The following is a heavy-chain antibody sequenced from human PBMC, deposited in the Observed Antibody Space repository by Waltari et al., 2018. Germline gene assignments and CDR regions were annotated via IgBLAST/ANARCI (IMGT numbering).Heavy chain of an antibody. Sequence: QMQLQQSGPGLVKPSESLSLTCAVSGDSMSGGDLWNWVRQAPGKGLEWIGQSHRSGRTNYNPSLASRVTVSIDTSNKQFALKMTSPTAADTAIYYCARDRGRGLYLDSWGQGTLVSVSP. V-gene: IGHV4-4*02. J-gene: IGHJ4*02. CDR2: SHRSGRT. D-gene: IGHD1-26*01. CDR3: ARDRGRGLYLDS. CDR1: GDSMSGGDL.